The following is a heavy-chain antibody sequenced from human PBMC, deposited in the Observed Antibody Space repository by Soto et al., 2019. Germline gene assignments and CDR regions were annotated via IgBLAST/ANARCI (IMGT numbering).Heavy chain of an antibody. D-gene: IGHD6-19*01. CDR1: GYTFTSYA. CDR3: ARGYDMSGWDHYYGMDV. Sequence: ASVKVSCKASGYTFTSYAMHWVRQAPGQRLEWMGWINAGNGNTKYSQKFQGRVTITRDTSASTAYMELSSLRSEDTAVYYCARGYDMSGWDHYYGMDVWGQGTTVTVSS. J-gene: IGHJ6*02. V-gene: IGHV1-3*01. CDR2: INAGNGNT.